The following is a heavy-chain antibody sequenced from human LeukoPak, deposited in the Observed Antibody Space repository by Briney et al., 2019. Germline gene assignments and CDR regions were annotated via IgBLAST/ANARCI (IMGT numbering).Heavy chain of an antibody. J-gene: IGHJ4*02. V-gene: IGHV4-30-4*01. CDR2: IYYSGST. Sequence: SQTLSLTCTVSGGSISSGDYYWSWIRQPPGKGLEWIGYIYYSGSTYYNPSLKSRVTISVDTSKNQFSLKLSSVTAADTAVYYCARVQLEYFDWLLPDYWGQGTLVTVSS. CDR3: ARVQLEYFDWLLPDY. D-gene: IGHD3-9*01. CDR1: GGSISSGDYY.